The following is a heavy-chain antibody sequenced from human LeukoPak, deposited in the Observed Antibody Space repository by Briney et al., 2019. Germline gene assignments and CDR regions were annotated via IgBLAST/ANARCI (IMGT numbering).Heavy chain of an antibody. D-gene: IGHD3-10*01. J-gene: IGHJ4*02. CDR3: AKRGVVIRVFLVGFHKEAYYFDS. CDR2: LSGSGGGT. CDR1: GITLSNYG. Sequence: GGSLRLSCAVSGITLSNYGMSWVRQAPGKGLEWVAGLSGSGGGTNYADSVQGRCTISIDNPKNTLYLQMNGLRGEDTAVYFCAKRGVVIRVFLVGFHKEAYYFDSWGQGALVTVSS. V-gene: IGHV3-23*01.